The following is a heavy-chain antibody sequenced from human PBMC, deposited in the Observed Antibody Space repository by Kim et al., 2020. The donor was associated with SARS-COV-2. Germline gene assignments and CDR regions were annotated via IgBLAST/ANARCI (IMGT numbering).Heavy chain of an antibody. J-gene: IGHJ4*02. V-gene: IGHV4-59*01. CDR1: GGSISSYY. CDR2: IYYSGST. CDR3: ARGFDY. Sequence: SETLSLTCTVSGGSISSYYWSWIRQPPGKGLEWIGYIYYSGSTNYNPSPKSRVTISVDTSKNQFSLKLSSVTAADTAVYYCARGFDYWVEGTLVTVSS.